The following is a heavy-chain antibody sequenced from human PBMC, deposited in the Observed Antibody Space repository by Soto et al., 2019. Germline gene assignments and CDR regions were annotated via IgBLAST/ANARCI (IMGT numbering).Heavy chain of an antibody. CDR3: ARLGAYSQALDS. Sequence: SETLSLTCTVSGDSVSTNSYSWGWIRQSPGKGLEWIGTIYSSENTYYNPSLLSRVTISVDTSKNEFSLRLSSVTAAYTAVYYCARLGAYSQALDSWGRGTLVTVSS. CDR2: IYSSENT. J-gene: IGHJ4*02. CDR1: GDSVSTNSYS. V-gene: IGHV4-39*01. D-gene: IGHD3-16*01.